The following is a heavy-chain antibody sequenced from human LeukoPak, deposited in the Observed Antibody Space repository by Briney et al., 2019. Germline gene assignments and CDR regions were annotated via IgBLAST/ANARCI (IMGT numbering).Heavy chain of an antibody. CDR3: AKDRLDWYSSSWPDAFDI. CDR2: IRYDGSNK. D-gene: IGHD6-13*01. V-gene: IGHV3-30*02. Sequence: PGGSLRLSCAASGFTFSSYGMHWVRQAPGKGLEWVAFIRYDGSNKYYADSVKGRFTISRDNSKNTLYLQMNSLRAEDTAVYYCAKDRLDWYSSSWPDAFDIWGQGTMVTVSS. CDR1: GFTFSSYG. J-gene: IGHJ3*02.